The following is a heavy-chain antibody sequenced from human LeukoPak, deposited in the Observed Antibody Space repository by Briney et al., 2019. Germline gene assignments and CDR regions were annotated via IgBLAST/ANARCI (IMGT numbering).Heavy chain of an antibody. Sequence: GGSLRPSCAASGFTFSSYAMSWVRRAPGKGLEWVSAISVGGDSTYYADSVKGRFSISRDNSKNTLYLQMNSLRAEDTAVYFCARTSGGNYWGQGTLVTVSS. J-gene: IGHJ4*02. D-gene: IGHD2-15*01. V-gene: IGHV3-23*01. CDR2: ISVGGDST. CDR3: ARTSGGNY. CDR1: GFTFSSYA.